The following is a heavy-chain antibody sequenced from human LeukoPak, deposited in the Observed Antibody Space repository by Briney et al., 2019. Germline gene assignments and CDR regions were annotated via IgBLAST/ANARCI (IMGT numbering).Heavy chain of an antibody. J-gene: IGHJ6*02. D-gene: IGHD3-10*02. Sequence: ASVKVSCKASGYTFTGYYMHWVRQAPGQGLEWMGWINPNSGGANYAQKFQGRVTMTRDTPISTAYMELSRLRSDDTAVYYCAREYVRGVIAYYYGMDVWGQGTTVTVSS. CDR2: INPNSGGA. V-gene: IGHV1-2*02. CDR3: AREYVRGVIAYYYGMDV. CDR1: GYTFTGYY.